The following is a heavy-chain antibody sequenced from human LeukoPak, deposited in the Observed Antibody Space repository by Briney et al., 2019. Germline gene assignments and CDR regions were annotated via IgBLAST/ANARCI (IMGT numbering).Heavy chain of an antibody. D-gene: IGHD5-12*01. CDR2: MNPNSGNT. J-gene: IGHJ6*03. CDR1: GYTFTSYD. V-gene: IGHV1-8*03. CDR3: ARANSGYDHPPSYYYYMDV. Sequence: ASVKVSCKASGYTFTSYDINWVRQATGQGLEWMGWMNPNSGNTGYAQKFQGRVTITRNTSISTAYMKLSSLRSEDTAVYYCARANSGYDHPPSYYYYMDVWGKGTTVTVSS.